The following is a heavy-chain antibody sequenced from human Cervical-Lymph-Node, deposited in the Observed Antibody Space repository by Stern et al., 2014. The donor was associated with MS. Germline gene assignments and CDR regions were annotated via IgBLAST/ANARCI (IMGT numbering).Heavy chain of an antibody. Sequence: EVQLVESGAEVKKPGESLKISCKGSGYSFTSYWIGWVRQMPGKGLEGMGIIYPGDSDTRYSPSFQGQVTISADKSISTASLQWSSLKASDTAMYYCARDVAVAGGRLGVWFDPWGQGTLVTVSS. D-gene: IGHD6-19*01. CDR1: GYSFTSYW. CDR2: IYPGDSDT. CDR3: ARDVAVAGGRLGVWFDP. J-gene: IGHJ5*02. V-gene: IGHV5-51*01.